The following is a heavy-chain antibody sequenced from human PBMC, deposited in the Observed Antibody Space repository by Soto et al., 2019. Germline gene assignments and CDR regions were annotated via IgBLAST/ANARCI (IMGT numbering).Heavy chain of an antibody. CDR3: AKRDSGYYYDY. CDR1: GFIFDSG. V-gene: IGHV3-23*01. CDR2: ITGNSLYT. D-gene: IGHD3-22*01. J-gene: IGHJ4*02. Sequence: GGSLRLSCAASGFIFDSGMSWVRQAPGKGPEWVSSITGNSLYTFYADSVKGRFIISRDNSKNTLYLQMNSLRAEDTAVYYCAKRDSGYYYDYWGQGTLVTVSS.